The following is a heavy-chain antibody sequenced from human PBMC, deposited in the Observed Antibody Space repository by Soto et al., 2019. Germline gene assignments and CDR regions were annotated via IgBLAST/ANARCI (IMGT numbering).Heavy chain of an antibody. Sequence: QVQPVESGGGVVQPGRSLRLSCAASGFTFSSYAMLWVRQAPGKGLEWVAVISYDGSNKYYADSVKGRFTISRDNSKNTLYLQMNSLRAEDTAVYYCARDLVPFGGVTRGYYYGMDVWGQGTTVTVSS. CDR1: GFTFSSYA. CDR2: ISYDGSNK. V-gene: IGHV3-30-3*01. CDR3: ARDLVPFGGVTRGYYYGMDV. D-gene: IGHD3-16*01. J-gene: IGHJ6*02.